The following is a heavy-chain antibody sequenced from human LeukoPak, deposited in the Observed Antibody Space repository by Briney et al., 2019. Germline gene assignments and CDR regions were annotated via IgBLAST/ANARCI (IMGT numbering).Heavy chain of an antibody. CDR3: ARGRHRSGTYPGRY. D-gene: IGHD3-3*01. J-gene: IGHJ4*02. CDR1: GYTFTSYD. CDR2: MNPNSGNT. Sequence: ASVKVSCKASGYTFTSYDINWVRQATGQGLEWMGWMNPNSGNTGYAQKFQGRVTMTRNTSISTAYMELSSLRSEDTAVYYCARGRHRSGTYPGRYWGQGTLVTVSS. V-gene: IGHV1-8*01.